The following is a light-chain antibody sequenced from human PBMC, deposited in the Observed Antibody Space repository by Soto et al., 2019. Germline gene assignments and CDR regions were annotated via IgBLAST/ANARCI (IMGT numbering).Light chain of an antibody. Sequence: QSALTQPPSASGSPGPSVTISCTGTSSDVGGYNYVSWYQQHPGKAPKLMIYEVIKRPSGVPDRFSGSKSGNTASLTVSGLQAEDEADYYCSSYAGSNNYVFGTGTKLTVL. CDR2: EVI. CDR3: SSYAGSNNYV. CDR1: SSDVGGYNY. J-gene: IGLJ1*01. V-gene: IGLV2-8*01.